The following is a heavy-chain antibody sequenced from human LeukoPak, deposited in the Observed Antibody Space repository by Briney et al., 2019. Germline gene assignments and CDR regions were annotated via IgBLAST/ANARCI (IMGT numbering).Heavy chain of an antibody. CDR1: GYTFTSYT. CDR2: INAGNGNT. CDR3: ARAQGLFGSGGFLFDY. J-gene: IGHJ4*02. V-gene: IGHV1-3*01. D-gene: IGHD3-10*01. Sequence: GASLKVSCKASGYTFTSYTVHWVCDAPGHKLERRGWINAGNGNTKYSQKFQGRVTVTRDTSATTAYMELSRLRSEDTAVYYCARAQGLFGSGGFLFDYWGQGTLVTVSS.